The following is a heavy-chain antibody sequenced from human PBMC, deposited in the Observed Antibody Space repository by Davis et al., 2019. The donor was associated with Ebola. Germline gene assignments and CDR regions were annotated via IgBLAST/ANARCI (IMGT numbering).Heavy chain of an antibody. CDR3: ARAQFPTTSDH. J-gene: IGHJ4*02. V-gene: IGHV1-18*04. CDR2: ISVYSGNT. Sequence: ASVKVSCKASGDTFMTFGFSWVRQAPGQGLEWIGWISVYSGNTNSAQKFQGRVTMTTDTSTSTAYMEVGSLRSDDTAVYYCARAQFPTTSDHWGQGTLVTVSS. CDR1: GDTFMTFG. D-gene: IGHD1-1*01.